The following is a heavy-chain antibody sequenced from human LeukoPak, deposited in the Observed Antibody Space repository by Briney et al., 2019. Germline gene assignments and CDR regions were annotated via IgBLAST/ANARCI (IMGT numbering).Heavy chain of an antibody. D-gene: IGHD3-9*01. Sequence: GGSLRLSCAASGFTFSNAWMSWVRQALGKGLEWVGRIKSKTDGGTTDYAAPVKGRFTISRDDSKNALYLQMNSLKTEDTAVYYCTTEALYYDILTGYCFDYWGQGTLVTVSS. CDR1: GFTFSNAW. V-gene: IGHV3-15*01. CDR2: IKSKTDGGTT. CDR3: TTEALYYDILTGYCFDY. J-gene: IGHJ4*02.